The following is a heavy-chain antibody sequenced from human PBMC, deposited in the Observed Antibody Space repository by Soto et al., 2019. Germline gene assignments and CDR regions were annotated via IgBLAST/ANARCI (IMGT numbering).Heavy chain of an antibody. CDR3: ARVGAIAPAEGDY. D-gene: IGHD6-13*01. CDR2: TSGYNNNK. Sequence: QIQLVQSGTEVREPGASVKVSCQASGYTFTSYGIIWVRQAPGQGLEWMGWTSGYNNNKNYAQKYQARVTMPTDTSTRTAYMELRSLRSDDTAVYYCARVGAIAPAEGDYWGQGTLVTVSS. CDR1: GYTFTSYG. V-gene: IGHV1-18*01. J-gene: IGHJ4*02.